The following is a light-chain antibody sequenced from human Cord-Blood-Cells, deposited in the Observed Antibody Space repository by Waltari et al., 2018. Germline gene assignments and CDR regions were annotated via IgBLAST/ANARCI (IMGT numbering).Light chain of an antibody. CDR2: AAS. Sequence: IEFTQSPSSLSASVGDRVTITCRASQSISSYLNWYQQKPGKAPKLLIYAASSLQSGVPSRFSGSGSGTDFTLTISSLQPEDFATYYCQQSYSTPPTFGQGTKV. J-gene: IGKJ1*01. V-gene: IGKV1-39*01. CDR3: QQSYSTPPT. CDR1: QSISSY.